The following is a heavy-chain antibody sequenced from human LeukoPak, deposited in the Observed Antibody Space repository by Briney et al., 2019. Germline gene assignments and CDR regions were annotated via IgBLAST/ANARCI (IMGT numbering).Heavy chain of an antibody. Sequence: AGTLSLTCAVSGGSISSSNLWSWVRQPPGKGLEWSAESYHSGSTHYNPSLKSRITISVDTSKKQFSLKLSSATAGDRGVYYCARTVAWSFDYWGQGTLVTVSS. CDR1: GGSISSSNL. CDR3: ARTVAWSFDY. V-gene: IGHV4-4*02. D-gene: IGHD3-3*01. CDR2: SYHSGST. J-gene: IGHJ4*02.